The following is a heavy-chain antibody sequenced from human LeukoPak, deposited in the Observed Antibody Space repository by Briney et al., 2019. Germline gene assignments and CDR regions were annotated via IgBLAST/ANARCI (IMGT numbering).Heavy chain of an antibody. CDR1: GYSISRGYS. D-gene: IGHD4-11*01. V-gene: IGHV4-38-2*01. CDR3: AQDNYGAFDY. J-gene: IGHJ4*02. CDR2: VFYNETA. Sequence: SETLSLTCAVSGYSISRGYSWRWIRQPPGKGLQWLGSVFYNETARCNPSLQSRVTVSIDTSKNQFSLKLSSVTAGDTAIYDCAQDNYGAFDYWGQGSLVTVSS.